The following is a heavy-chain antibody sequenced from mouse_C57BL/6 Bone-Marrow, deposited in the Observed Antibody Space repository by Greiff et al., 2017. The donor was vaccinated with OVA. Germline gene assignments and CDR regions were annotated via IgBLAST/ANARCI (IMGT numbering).Heavy chain of an antibody. D-gene: IGHD5-1-1*01. CDR3: ARGIPRYFDV. CDR2: IYPGDGDT. J-gene: IGHJ1*03. V-gene: IGHV1-80*01. CDR1: GYAFSSYW. Sequence: LQQSGASVKISCKASGYAFSSYWMNWVKQRPGKGLEWIGQIYPGDGDTNYNGKFKGKATLTADKSSSTAYMQLSSLTSEDSAVYFCARGIPRYFDVWGTGTTVTVSS.